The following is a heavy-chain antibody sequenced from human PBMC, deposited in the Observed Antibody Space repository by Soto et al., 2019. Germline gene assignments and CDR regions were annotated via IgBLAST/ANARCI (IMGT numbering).Heavy chain of an antibody. V-gene: IGHV1-69*13. J-gene: IGHJ3*02. CDR2: IIPIFGTA. CDR3: ASRNYYDSSGYGAFDI. D-gene: IGHD3-22*01. Sequence: SVKVSCKASGGTFSSYAISWVRQAPGQGLEWMGGIIPIFGTANYAQKFQGRVTITANESTSTAYMELSSLRSEDTAVYYCASRNYYDSSGYGAFDIWGQGTMVTVSS. CDR1: GGTFSSYA.